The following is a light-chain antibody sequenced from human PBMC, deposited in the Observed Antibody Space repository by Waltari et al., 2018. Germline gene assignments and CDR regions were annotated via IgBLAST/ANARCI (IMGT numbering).Light chain of an antibody. J-gene: IGKJ1*01. CDR1: QSLAKTDGNTY. Sequence: DVVMTQSPLSLPVTPGQPASISCRSSQSLAKTDGNTYLIWFHQRPGQSPRRLIYNVSNRDSGVPDRFSGSGSGTDFTLRITRVEAEDVGVYYCLQGTHWPPTFGQGTKVEIK. CDR3: LQGTHWPPT. CDR2: NVS. V-gene: IGKV2-30*01.